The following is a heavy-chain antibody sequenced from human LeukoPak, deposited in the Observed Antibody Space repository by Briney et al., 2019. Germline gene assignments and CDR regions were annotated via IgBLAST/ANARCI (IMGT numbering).Heavy chain of an antibody. CDR3: ARIKGYSSSPFDH. CDR2: ISTTSTYT. Sequence: GGSLRLSCAASGFTFTDYYMTWIRQAPGKGLEWLSYISTTSTYTNYADSVKGRFTISRENANNSLSLQMDSLRAEDTAVYYCARIKGYSSSPFDHWGQGILVTVSS. CDR1: GFTFTDYY. V-gene: IGHV3-11*06. D-gene: IGHD6-6*01. J-gene: IGHJ4*02.